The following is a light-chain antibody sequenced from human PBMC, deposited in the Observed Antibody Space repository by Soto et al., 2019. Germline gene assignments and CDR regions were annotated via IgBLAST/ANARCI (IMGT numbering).Light chain of an antibody. Sequence: DIQMTQSPSSLSASVGDRVTITCRASQGISNYLAWYQQKPGKVPKLLIYAASTLQSGVPSRFSGSGSGTDFTLTISSLQPEDVATYYCQKYNSAPRGFTFGPGTKVDSK. CDR1: QGISNY. CDR3: QKYNSAPRGFT. J-gene: IGKJ3*01. V-gene: IGKV1-27*01. CDR2: AAS.